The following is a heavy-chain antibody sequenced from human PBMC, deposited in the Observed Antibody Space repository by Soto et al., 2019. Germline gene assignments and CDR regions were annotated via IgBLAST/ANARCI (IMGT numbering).Heavy chain of an antibody. CDR1: GDSVSSNSAA. CDR2: TYYRSKWYN. CDR3: ARSQGFLDY. J-gene: IGHJ4*02. D-gene: IGHD2-15*01. Sequence: QVQLQQSGPGLVKPSQTLSLTCAISGDSVSSNSAAWNWIRQSPSGGLEWLGRTYYRSKWYNEYAVSVKGRITVNPDTSKNQFSLQLNSVTPEDTAIYYCARSQGFLDYWGQGTLVTVSS. V-gene: IGHV6-1*01.